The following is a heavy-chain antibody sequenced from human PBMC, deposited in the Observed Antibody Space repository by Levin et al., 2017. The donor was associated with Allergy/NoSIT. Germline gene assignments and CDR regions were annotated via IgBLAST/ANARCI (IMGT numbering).Heavy chain of an antibody. CDR2: IYYSGST. Sequence: SQTLSLTCTVSGGSISSGGYYWSWIRQHPGKGLEWIGYIYYSGSTYYNPSLKSRVTISVDTSKNQFSLKLSSVTAADTAVYYCAREIVGQWLVNYFDYWGQGTLVTVSS. V-gene: IGHV4-31*03. D-gene: IGHD6-19*01. CDR1: GGSISSGGYY. J-gene: IGHJ4*02. CDR3: AREIVGQWLVNYFDY.